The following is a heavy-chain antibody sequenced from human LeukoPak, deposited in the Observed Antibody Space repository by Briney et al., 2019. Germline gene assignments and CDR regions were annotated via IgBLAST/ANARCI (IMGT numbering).Heavy chain of an antibody. Sequence: PGGSLRLSCAASGFTFSSYSMNWVRQAPGKGLEWVSYISSSSSTIYYADSVKGRFTISRDNAKNSPYLQMNSLRAEDTAVYYCAGSGYEPSYYYYYYMDVWGKGTTVTVSS. CDR1: GFTFSSYS. CDR3: AGSGYEPSYYYYYYMDV. D-gene: IGHD5-12*01. V-gene: IGHV3-48*01. CDR2: ISSSSSTI. J-gene: IGHJ6*03.